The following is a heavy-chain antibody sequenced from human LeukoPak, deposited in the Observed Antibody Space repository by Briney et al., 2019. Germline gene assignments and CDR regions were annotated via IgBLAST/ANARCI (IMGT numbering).Heavy chain of an antibody. V-gene: IGHV3-48*03. CDR3: ATLTGGRCSRTSCPYDY. D-gene: IGHD2-2*01. CDR2: TSRSGSTI. Sequence: GGSLRLSCAASGLTFSSYEMNWVRQAPGQGLEWVSYTSRSGSTIYYGDSVKGRFTISRDNAKNSLYLQMNSLRVEDTATYYCATLTGGRCSRTSCPYDYWGQGTLVTVSS. J-gene: IGHJ4*02. CDR1: GLTFSSYE.